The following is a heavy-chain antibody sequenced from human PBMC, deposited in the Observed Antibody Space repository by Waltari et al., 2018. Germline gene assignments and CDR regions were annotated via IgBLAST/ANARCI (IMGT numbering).Heavy chain of an antibody. CDR1: GGTFSSST. CDR2: LIPIFGTA. D-gene: IGHD5-12*01. V-gene: IGHV1-69*01. CDR3: ARDLEMATIYYYYYYMDV. J-gene: IGHJ6*03. Sequence: QVQLVQSGAEVKKPGSSVKVSCKASGGTFSSSTISWVRQAPGQGLEWMGGLIPIFGTANYAQKFQGRGTITADEATSTAYMELSSLRAEDTAVYYCARDLEMATIYYYYYYMDVWGKGTTVTVSS.